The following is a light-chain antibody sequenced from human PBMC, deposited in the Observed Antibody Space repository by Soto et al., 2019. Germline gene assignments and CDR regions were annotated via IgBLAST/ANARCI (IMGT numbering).Light chain of an antibody. V-gene: IGKV3-15*01. Sequence: ETVMTQSPATLSVSPGEGATLSCRASQSVSSKFAWFQQKPGQAPRLLIYGASTRATGIPARFSGSESGTEFTRTISGLQAEDFAVYYCQQYNDWPPFTFGQGTKLEIK. CDR2: GAS. CDR3: QQYNDWPPFT. CDR1: QSVSSK. J-gene: IGKJ2*01.